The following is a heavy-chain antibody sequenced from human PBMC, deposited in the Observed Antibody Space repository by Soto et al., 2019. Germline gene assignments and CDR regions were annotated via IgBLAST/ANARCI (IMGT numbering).Heavy chain of an antibody. Sequence: ASVKVSCKASGYTFTSYAMHWVRQAPGQRLEWMGLINPADGNTKYSQKFQGRVTMTRDTSTSTVYMELSSLTSEDTAVYYCARDGGRYFDWLNRRASANDYWGQGTLVTVS. V-gene: IGHV1-3*01. J-gene: IGHJ4*02. CDR2: INPADGNT. CDR1: GYTFTSYA. D-gene: IGHD3-9*01. CDR3: ARDGGRYFDWLNRRASANDY.